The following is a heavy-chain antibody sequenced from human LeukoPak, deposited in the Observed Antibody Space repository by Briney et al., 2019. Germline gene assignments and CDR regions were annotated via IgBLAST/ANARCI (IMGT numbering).Heavy chain of an antibody. V-gene: IGHV3-74*01. J-gene: IGHJ6*02. CDR1: GFTFSSHW. D-gene: IGHD5-18*01. CDR2: INSDGSST. Sequence: GGSLRLSCAASGFTFSSHWMHWVRQAPGKGLVWVSRINSDGSSTSYADSVKGRFTISRVNAKNTLHLQMNSLRAEDTAVYYCAREPLPLGYSYGLYYYYYGMDVWGQGTTVTVSS. CDR3: AREPLPLGYSYGLYYYYYGMDV.